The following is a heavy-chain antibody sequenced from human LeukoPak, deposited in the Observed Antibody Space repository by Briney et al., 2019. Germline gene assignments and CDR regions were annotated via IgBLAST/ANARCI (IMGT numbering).Heavy chain of an antibody. CDR2: IYYSGRT. Sequence: SETLSLTCNVSGGSISSYYWSWIRQTPGKGLEWIGYIYYSGRTNYNPSLKSRVTISVDTSKNQFYLKLSSLTAADTAVYYCARRDDSSGYHKIFDYWGPGTLVTVSS. D-gene: IGHD3-22*01. J-gene: IGHJ4*02. V-gene: IGHV4-59*08. CDR1: GGSISSYY. CDR3: ARRDDSSGYHKIFDY.